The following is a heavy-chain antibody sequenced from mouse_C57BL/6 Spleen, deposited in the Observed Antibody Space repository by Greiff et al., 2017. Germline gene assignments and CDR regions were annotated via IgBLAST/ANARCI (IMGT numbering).Heavy chain of an antibody. Sequence: VKLKQSGPELVKPGASVKISCKASGYAFSSSWMNWVKQRPGKGLEWIGRIYPGDGDTNYNGKFKGKATLTADKSSSTAYMQLSSLTSEDSAVYFCAREGDYGADYWGQGTTLTVSS. CDR2: IYPGDGDT. V-gene: IGHV1-82*01. CDR3: AREGDYGADY. CDR1: GYAFSSSW. D-gene: IGHD1-1*01. J-gene: IGHJ2*01.